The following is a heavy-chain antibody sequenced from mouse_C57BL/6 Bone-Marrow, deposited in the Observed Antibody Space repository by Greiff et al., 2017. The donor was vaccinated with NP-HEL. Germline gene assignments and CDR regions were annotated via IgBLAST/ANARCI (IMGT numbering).Heavy chain of an antibody. D-gene: IGHD2-5*01. V-gene: IGHV5-9*01. CDR2: ISGGGGNT. J-gene: IGHJ4*01. Sequence: VQRVESGGGLVKPGGSLKLSCAASGFTFSSYTMSWVRQTPEKRLEWVATISGGGGNTYYPDSVKGRFTISRDNAKNTLYLQMSSLRSEDTALYYCARGYYSNSLYAMDYWGQGTSVTVSS. CDR1: GFTFSSYT. CDR3: ARGYYSNSLYAMDY.